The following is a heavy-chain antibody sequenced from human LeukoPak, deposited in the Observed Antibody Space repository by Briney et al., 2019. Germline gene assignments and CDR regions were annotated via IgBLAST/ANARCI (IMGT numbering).Heavy chain of an antibody. CDR1: GFSFSTSG. D-gene: IGHD3-22*01. CDR3: VKVDT. J-gene: IGHJ4*02. V-gene: IGHV3-30*02. Sequence: PGGSLRLSCVASGFSFSTSGMHWVRQSPGKGLDWVAFIRNDGNKKNYAESVKGRFTISRDNSRNTLYLQVDSLSAEDTAVYYCVKVDTWGQGTLVTVSS. CDR2: IRNDGNKK.